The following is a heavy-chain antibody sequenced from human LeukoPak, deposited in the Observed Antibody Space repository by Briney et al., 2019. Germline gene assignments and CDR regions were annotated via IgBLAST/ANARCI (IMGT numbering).Heavy chain of an antibody. CDR3: AKDDRRYSSSSSPYYFDY. J-gene: IGHJ4*02. Sequence: GGSLRLSRAASGFTFTSYAMNWVRQAPGKGLEWVSAISGSGDSTYYADSVKGRFTISRDNSKNTLYLQMNSLRADDTAVYYCAKDDRRYSSSSSPYYFDYWGQGTLVTVSS. CDR1: GFTFTSYA. CDR2: ISGSGDST. V-gene: IGHV3-23*01. D-gene: IGHD6-13*01.